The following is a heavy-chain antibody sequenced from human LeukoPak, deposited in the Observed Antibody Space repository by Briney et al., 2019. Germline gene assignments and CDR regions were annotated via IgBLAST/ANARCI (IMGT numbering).Heavy chain of an antibody. Sequence: GGSLRLSCTASGFACSVYAMSWLRQPPWKGLEWVSTINANSGTTSYAASVRGRFTISRDNSKNTLYLQLNTLRADDTATYYCAKPISGGLAVTADWFHPWGQGTLVVVSS. D-gene: IGHD6-19*01. V-gene: IGHV3-23*01. J-gene: IGHJ5*01. CDR3: AKPISGGLAVTADWFHP. CDR1: GFACSVYA. CDR2: INANSGTT.